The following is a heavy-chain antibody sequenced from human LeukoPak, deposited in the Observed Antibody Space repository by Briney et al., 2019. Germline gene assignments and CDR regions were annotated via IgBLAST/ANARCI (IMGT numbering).Heavy chain of an antibody. CDR1: GFTFSSYA. V-gene: IGHV3-23*01. J-gene: IGHJ4*02. CDR2: ISGRGDSA. Sequence: GGSLRLSCAASGFTFSSYAMSGVRQAPEKGLHWVSGISGRGDSAYYADSVKGRFTISRDNSKNTLYLQMNSLRGEDTAVYYCAKVSDSSTWYAYQYFDYWGQGTLVTVSS. D-gene: IGHD6-13*01. CDR3: AKVSDSSTWYAYQYFDY.